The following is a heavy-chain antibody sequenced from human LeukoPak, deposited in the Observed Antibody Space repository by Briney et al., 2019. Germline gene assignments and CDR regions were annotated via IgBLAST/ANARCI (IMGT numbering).Heavy chain of an antibody. CDR2: ISWNSGSI. Sequence: GGSLRLSCAASGFTFDDYAMHWVRQAPGKGLEWVSGISWNSGSIGYADSVKGRFTISRDNAKNSLYLQMNSLRTEDTALYYCAKNIRYSTGQDAFDIWGQGTMVTVSS. J-gene: IGHJ3*02. CDR1: GFTFDDYA. V-gene: IGHV3-9*01. D-gene: IGHD1-26*01. CDR3: AKNIRYSTGQDAFDI.